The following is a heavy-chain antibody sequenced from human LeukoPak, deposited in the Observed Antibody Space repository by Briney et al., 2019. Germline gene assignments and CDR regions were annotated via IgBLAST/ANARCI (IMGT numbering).Heavy chain of an antibody. Sequence: ASVKVSCKASGYTFTSYAMNWVRQAPGQGLEWMGWINTNTGNPTYAQGFTGRFVFSLDTSVSTAYLQISSLKAEDTAVYYCASGYDILTGYYPADAFDIWGQGTMVTVSS. CDR3: ASGYDILTGYYPADAFDI. J-gene: IGHJ3*02. CDR1: GYTFTSYA. CDR2: INTNTGNP. D-gene: IGHD3-9*01. V-gene: IGHV7-4-1*02.